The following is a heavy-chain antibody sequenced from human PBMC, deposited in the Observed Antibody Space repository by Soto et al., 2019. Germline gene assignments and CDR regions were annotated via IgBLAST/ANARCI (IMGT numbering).Heavy chain of an antibody. Sequence: EAQLVESGGGPVKPGGSLRLSCAASGFTFSTYSMNWVRQAPGKGLEWVSSISSSRGYRSYADSVKGRFTISRDNAKNSLYLQMDSLRAEDTAVYYCARGRSINTNMDYWGQGTLVTVSS. J-gene: IGHJ4*02. D-gene: IGHD2-2*01. CDR1: GFTFSTYS. CDR2: ISSSRGYR. V-gene: IGHV3-21*01. CDR3: ARGRSINTNMDY.